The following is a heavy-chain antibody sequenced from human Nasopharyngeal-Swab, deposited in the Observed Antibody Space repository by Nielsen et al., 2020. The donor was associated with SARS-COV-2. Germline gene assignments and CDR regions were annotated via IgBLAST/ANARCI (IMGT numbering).Heavy chain of an antibody. CDR2: IYSGGST. CDR3: ARGVRGWWHFDL. D-gene: IGHD6-19*01. Sequence: GESLKISCAASGFTVSSNYVSWVRQAPGKGLEWVSVIYSGGSTYYADSVKGRFTISRDNSKNTLYLQMNSLRAEDTAVYYCARGVRGWWHFDLWGRGTLVTVSS. CDR1: GFTVSSNY. V-gene: IGHV3-53*01. J-gene: IGHJ2*01.